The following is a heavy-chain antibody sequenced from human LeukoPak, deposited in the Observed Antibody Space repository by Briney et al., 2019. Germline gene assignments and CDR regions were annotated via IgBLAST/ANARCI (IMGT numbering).Heavy chain of an antibody. Sequence: SETLSLTCAVYGESFSGYYWSWIRQPPGKGLEWIGEINHSGSTNYNPSLKSRVTISVDTSKNQFSLKLSSVTAADTAVYYCASRTASRSAGTWGQGTLVTVSS. CDR3: ASRTASRSAGT. V-gene: IGHV4-34*01. CDR1: GESFSGYY. D-gene: IGHD1-1*01. CDR2: INHSGST. J-gene: IGHJ4*02.